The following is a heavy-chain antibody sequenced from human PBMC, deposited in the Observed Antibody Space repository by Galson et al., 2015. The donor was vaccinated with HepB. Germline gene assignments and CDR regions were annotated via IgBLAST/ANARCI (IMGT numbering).Heavy chain of an antibody. CDR1: GFTFSSYA. J-gene: IGHJ2*01. V-gene: IGHV3-23*01. Sequence: SLRLSCAASGFTFSSYAMTWVRQAPGKGLEWVSVISNGAGSTYYADSVKGRFTISRDNSKNTLYLQMNTLRAEDTAVYYCAKCTSKSSRCYFDLSGRASLVTASS. D-gene: IGHD2-2*01. CDR2: ISNGAGST. CDR3: AKCTSKSSRCYFDL.